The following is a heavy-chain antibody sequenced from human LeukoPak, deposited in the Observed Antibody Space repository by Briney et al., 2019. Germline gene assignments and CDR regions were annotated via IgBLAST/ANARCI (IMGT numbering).Heavy chain of an antibody. CDR2: MNPNSGNT. CDR1: GYTFTSYD. J-gene: IGHJ4*02. D-gene: IGHD3-22*01. Sequence: GASVKVSCKASGYTFTSYDINWVRQAPGQGLEWMGWMNPNSGNTGYAQKFQGRVTMTRNTSISTAYMELSSLRSEDTAVYYCARHYYYDSSGSAGLSYWGQGTLVTVSS. V-gene: IGHV1-8*01. CDR3: ARHYYYDSSGSAGLSY.